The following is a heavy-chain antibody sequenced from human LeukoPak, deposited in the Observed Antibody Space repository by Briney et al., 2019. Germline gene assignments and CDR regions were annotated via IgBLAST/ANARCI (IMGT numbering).Heavy chain of an antibody. J-gene: IGHJ4*02. CDR1: GFTFSSYG. CDR3: AKDMITFGGVIAYFDC. Sequence: GGSLRLSCAASGFTFSSYGMRWVRQVPGKGLEWVAFIRYDGSSKYYADSVKGRFTISRDNSKNTLYLQMNSLRAEDTAVYYCAKDMITFGGVIAYFDCWGQGTLVTVSS. V-gene: IGHV3-30*02. CDR2: IRYDGSSK. D-gene: IGHD3-16*02.